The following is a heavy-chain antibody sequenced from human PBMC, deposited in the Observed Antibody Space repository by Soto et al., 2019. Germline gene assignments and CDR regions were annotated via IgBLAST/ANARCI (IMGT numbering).Heavy chain of an antibody. CDR3: AKDLPHCSGGSCPIDY. J-gene: IGHJ4*02. CDR2: ISGSGGST. V-gene: IGHV3-23*01. CDR1: GFTLSSYA. Sequence: PGGSLRLSCAASGFTLSSYAMSWVRQAPGKGLEWVSAISGSGGSTYYADSVKGRFTISRDNSKNTLYLQMNSLRAEDTAVYYCAKDLPHCSGGSCPIDYWGQGTLVTVSS. D-gene: IGHD2-15*01.